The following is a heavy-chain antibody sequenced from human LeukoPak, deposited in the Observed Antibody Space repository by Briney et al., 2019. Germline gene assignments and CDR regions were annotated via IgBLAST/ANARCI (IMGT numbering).Heavy chain of an antibody. D-gene: IGHD3-3*01. CDR2: INPNSGGT. Sequence: ASVKVSCKASGYTFTGYYMHWVRQAPGQGLEWMGWINPNSGGTNYAQNFQGRVTMTRDTSISTAYMELSRLRSDDTAAYYCARDGTYYDFWSGYPTTFDYWGQGTLVTVSS. CDR1: GYTFTGYY. J-gene: IGHJ4*02. CDR3: ARDGTYYDFWSGYPTTFDY. V-gene: IGHV1-2*02.